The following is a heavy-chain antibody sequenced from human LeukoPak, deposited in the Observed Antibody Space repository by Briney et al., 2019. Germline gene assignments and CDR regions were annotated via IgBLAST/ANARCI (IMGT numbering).Heavy chain of an antibody. J-gene: IGHJ4*02. V-gene: IGHV4-30-4*01. CDR1: GGSISSGDYY. Sequence: PSETLSLTCTVSGGSISSGDYYWSWIRQPPGKGLEWIGYIYYSGSTYYNPSLKSRVTISVDTSKNQFSLKLSSVTAADTAVYYCARIIAVAATEDYWGQGTLVTVSS. D-gene: IGHD6-19*01. CDR3: ARIIAVAATEDY. CDR2: IYYSGST.